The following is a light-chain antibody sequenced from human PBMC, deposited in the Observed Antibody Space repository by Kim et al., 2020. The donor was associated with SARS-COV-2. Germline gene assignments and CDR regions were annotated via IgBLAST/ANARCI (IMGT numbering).Light chain of an antibody. CDR2: GKN. V-gene: IGLV3-19*01. CDR1: SLRSYY. CDR3: NSRDSSGNHP. J-gene: IGLJ1*01. Sequence: SSELTQDPAVSVALGQTVRITCQGDSLRSYYASWYQQKPGQAPVLVIYGKNNRPSGIPDRFSGSSSGNTASLTITGAQAEDEADYYCNSRDSSGNHPFGNGTKVTVL.